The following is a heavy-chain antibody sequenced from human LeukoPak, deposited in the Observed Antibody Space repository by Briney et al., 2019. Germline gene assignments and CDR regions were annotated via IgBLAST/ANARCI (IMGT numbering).Heavy chain of an antibody. CDR2: ITGSGGST. D-gene: IGHD6-13*01. CDR1: GFTFSSHA. CDR3: ATDNSSSWFGLDY. Sequence: PGGSLRLSCAASGFTFSSHAMSWVRQAPGKGLEWVSAITGSGGSTYYAESVKGRFTISRDNPKNTLYLQMNSLRAEDTAVYYCATDNSSSWFGLDYWGQGTLVTVSS. V-gene: IGHV3-23*01. J-gene: IGHJ4*02.